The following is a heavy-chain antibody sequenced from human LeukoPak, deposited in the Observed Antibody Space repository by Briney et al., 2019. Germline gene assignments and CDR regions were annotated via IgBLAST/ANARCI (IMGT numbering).Heavy chain of an antibody. D-gene: IGHD4-17*01. CDR3: ARADTVTRYYFDY. V-gene: IGHV1-69*13. Sequence: SVKVSCKASGGTFSSYAISWVRQAPGQGLEWMGGIIPIFGTANYAQKFQGRVTITADESTSTAYMELSSLRSEDTAVYYCARADTVTRYYFDYWGQGTLVTVSS. CDR1: GGTFSSYA. CDR2: IIPIFGTA. J-gene: IGHJ4*02.